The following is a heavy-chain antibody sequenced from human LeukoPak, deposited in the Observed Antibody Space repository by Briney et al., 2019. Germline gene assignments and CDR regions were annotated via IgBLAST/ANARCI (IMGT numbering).Heavy chain of an antibody. Sequence: GGSLRLSCEASGFSSNSGMYWVRQAPGKGLEWVAVISYDGSNAFYGDSVKGRFTISRDDSKNTLYLQMNSLRAEDTAVYYCAKDLNSRWSLDYWGQGTLVTVSS. CDR3: AKDLNSRWSLDY. CDR1: GFSSNSG. J-gene: IGHJ4*02. CDR2: ISYDGSNA. V-gene: IGHV3-30*18. D-gene: IGHD2/OR15-2a*01.